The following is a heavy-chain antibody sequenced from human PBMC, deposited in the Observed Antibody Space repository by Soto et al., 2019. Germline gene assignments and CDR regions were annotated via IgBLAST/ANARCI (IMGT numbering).Heavy chain of an antibody. CDR3: ARTNYDFWSGYYFKGFDY. V-gene: IGHV4-34*01. D-gene: IGHD3-3*01. J-gene: IGHJ4*02. CDR2: INHSGST. Sequence: SETLSLTCAVYGGSFSGYYWSWIRQPPGKGLEWIGEINHSGSTNYNPSLKSRVTISVDTSKNQFSLKLSSVTAADTAVYYCARTNYDFWSGYYFKGFDYWGQGTLVTVSS. CDR1: GGSFSGYY.